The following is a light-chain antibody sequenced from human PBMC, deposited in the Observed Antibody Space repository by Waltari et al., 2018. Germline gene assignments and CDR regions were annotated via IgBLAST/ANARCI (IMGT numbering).Light chain of an antibody. CDR1: SSNIGAGYD. V-gene: IGLV1-40*01. CDR2: GND. Sequence: SVLTQPPSVSGAPGQRVTISCTGSSSNIGAGYDVHWYQQLPGTAPKLLIYGNDNRPSGVPDRFSGSKSGTSASLAITGLQAEDEAHYYCQSYDTSLLGVFGGGTKLTVL. J-gene: IGLJ3*02. CDR3: QSYDTSLLGV.